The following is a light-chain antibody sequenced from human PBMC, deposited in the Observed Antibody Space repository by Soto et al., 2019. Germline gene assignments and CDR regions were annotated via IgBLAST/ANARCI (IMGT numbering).Light chain of an antibody. CDR1: QDISKY. CDR3: QQYNRYSRT. J-gene: IGKJ1*01. V-gene: IGKV1-33*01. CDR2: DAS. Sequence: IQMTQSPSSRSSSLGDRVTITCQASQDISKYLNWYQQKPGKAPKLLIYDASNLETGVPSRFSGSGSGTEFTLTISSLKNEDFATYYCQQYNRYSRTYGQGTKVDIK.